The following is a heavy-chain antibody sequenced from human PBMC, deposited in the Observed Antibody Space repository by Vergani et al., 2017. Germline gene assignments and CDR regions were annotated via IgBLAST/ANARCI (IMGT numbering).Heavy chain of an antibody. CDR3: ARGLPRFGDRGIFVY. CDR1: GGSISSSSYY. CDR2: IHSRGST. D-gene: IGHD3-10*01. J-gene: IGHJ4*02. V-gene: IGHV4-39*07. Sequence: QLQLQESGPGLVKPSETLSLTCTVSGGSISSSSYYWGWIRQPPGKGLEWIGRIHSRGSTDHNPSLKSRVTMSVDTSKNQFSLKLSSVTAADTAVYYCARGLPRFGDRGIFVYWGQGTLVTVSS.